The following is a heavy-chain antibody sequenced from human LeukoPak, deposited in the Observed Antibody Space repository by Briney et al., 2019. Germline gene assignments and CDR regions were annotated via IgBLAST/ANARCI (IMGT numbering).Heavy chain of an antibody. CDR1: GGSFSGYY. J-gene: IGHJ4*02. V-gene: IGHV4-34*01. CDR3: ARGRGSSSWYYFDY. Sequence: AETLSLTCAVYGGSFSGYYLSWTRQPPGKGLEWIGEINHSGSTNYNPSLKSRVTISVDTSKNQFSLKLSSVTAADTAVYYCARGRGSSSWYYFDYWGQGTLVTVSS. D-gene: IGHD6-13*01. CDR2: INHSGST.